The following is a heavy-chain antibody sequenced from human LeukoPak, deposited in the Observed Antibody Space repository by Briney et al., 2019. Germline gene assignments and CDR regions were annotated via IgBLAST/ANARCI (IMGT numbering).Heavy chain of an antibody. CDR1: GFTFSSYW. D-gene: IGHD5-18*01. Sequence: GGSLRLSCAASGFTFSSYWMHWVRQAPGKGLVWVSRINGDGSSTSYADSVKGRFTISRDNAKNTLYLQMNSLRAEDTAVYYCARGSSRYSYGYVDYWGQGTLVTVSS. V-gene: IGHV3-74*01. CDR2: INGDGSST. J-gene: IGHJ4*02. CDR3: ARGSSRYSYGYVDY.